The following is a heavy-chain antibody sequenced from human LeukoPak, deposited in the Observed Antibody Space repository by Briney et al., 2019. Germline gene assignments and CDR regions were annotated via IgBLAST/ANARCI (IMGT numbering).Heavy chain of an antibody. Sequence: PGGSVRLSCAASGFTFRDYFMAWIRQAPGKGLEWVSHISSSSRDTNYADSVKCRFTITRDNAKSSLSLQMNSLRAEDTAVYYCARGIHKTHCTRASCYVNWFDPWGQGTLV. CDR1: GFTFRDYF. CDR2: ISSSSRDT. D-gene: IGHD2-2*01. J-gene: IGHJ5*02. CDR3: ARGIHKTHCTRASCYVNWFDP. V-gene: IGHV3-11*06.